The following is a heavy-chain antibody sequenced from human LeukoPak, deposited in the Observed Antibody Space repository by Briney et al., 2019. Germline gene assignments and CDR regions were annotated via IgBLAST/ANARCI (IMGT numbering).Heavy chain of an antibody. J-gene: IGHJ6*03. Sequence: SETLSLTCAVYGGSFSGYYWSWIRQPPGKGLEWLGEINHSGSTNYNPSLKSRVTISVDTSKNQFSLKLSSVTAADTAVYYCARHRRAYYYYMDVWGKGTTVTISS. CDR3: ARHRRAYYYYMDV. CDR2: INHSGST. CDR1: GGSFSGYY. V-gene: IGHV4-34*01.